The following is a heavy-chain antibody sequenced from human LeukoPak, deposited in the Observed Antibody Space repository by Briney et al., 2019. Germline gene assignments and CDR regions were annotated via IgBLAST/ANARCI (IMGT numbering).Heavy chain of an antibody. D-gene: IGHD3-10*02. Sequence: SETLSLTCAVYGGSFSGYYWSWIRQPPGKGLEWIGEINHSGSTNYNPSLKSRVTISVDTSKNQFSLKLSSVTAADTAVYYCASQYLLILSLYYFDYWGQGTLVTVSS. CDR3: ASQYLLILSLYYFDY. V-gene: IGHV4-34*01. CDR1: GGSFSGYY. J-gene: IGHJ4*02. CDR2: INHSGST.